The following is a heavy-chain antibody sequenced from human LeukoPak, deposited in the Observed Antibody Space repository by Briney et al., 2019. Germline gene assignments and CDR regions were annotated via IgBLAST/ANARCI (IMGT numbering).Heavy chain of an antibody. Sequence: SLRLSCAASGFAFSSYTMSWVRQAPGKGLEWVSAISGSGDSTYYAGSVKGRFTISRDNSKNTLYLQMNSLRAEDTAVYYCAKDSGSNGYDPIDSWGQGTLVTVSS. CDR3: AKDSGSNGYDPIDS. D-gene: IGHD5-12*01. V-gene: IGHV3-23*01. J-gene: IGHJ4*02. CDR2: ISGSGDST. CDR1: GFAFSSYT.